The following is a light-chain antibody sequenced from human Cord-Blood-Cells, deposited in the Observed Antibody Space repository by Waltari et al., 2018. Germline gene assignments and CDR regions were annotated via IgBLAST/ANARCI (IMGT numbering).Light chain of an antibody. Sequence: DIVMTQSPDSLAVSLGERATINCKSSQSVLYSSNNKNYLAWYKQKPGQPPQLIIYCASXRESWVPDRFSGSGSGTDFTLTISSLQAEDVAVYYCQQYYSTPNTFGQGTRLEIK. J-gene: IGKJ5*01. CDR3: QQYYSTPNT. V-gene: IGKV4-1*01. CDR1: QSVLYSSNNKNY. CDR2: CAS.